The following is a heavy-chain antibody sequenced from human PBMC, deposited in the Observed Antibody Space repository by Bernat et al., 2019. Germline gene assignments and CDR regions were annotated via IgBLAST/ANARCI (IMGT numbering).Heavy chain of an antibody. CDR1: GFTFSSYG. CDR2: LKQDGSEK. Sequence: EVQLVESGGGLVQPGRSLRLPCAASGFTFSSYGMPWVRQAPGKGLESVANLKQDGSEKYYVDSVKARFTIYRDNAKNSLYLQMNSMRAEGRAVYYSARVKSSNGWSPVDYWGQGSLVTVAS. CDR3: ARVKSSNGWSPVDY. D-gene: IGHD6-19*01. J-gene: IGHJ4*02. V-gene: IGHV3-7*01.